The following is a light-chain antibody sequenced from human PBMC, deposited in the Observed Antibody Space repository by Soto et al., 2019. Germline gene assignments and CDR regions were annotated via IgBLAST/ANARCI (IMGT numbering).Light chain of an antibody. CDR2: ENN. Sequence: QSVLTQPPAGSAATGQKVTVSCSGRSSNIGNNYVSWYQQLPGTAPKALIYENNKRPSGIHARFPGPKSGTSATLGITGLKSGDEDSYYCGTWDSSLSAYVFGTGTKVTV. J-gene: IGLJ1*01. V-gene: IGLV1-51*02. CDR1: SSNIGNNY. CDR3: GTWDSSLSAYV.